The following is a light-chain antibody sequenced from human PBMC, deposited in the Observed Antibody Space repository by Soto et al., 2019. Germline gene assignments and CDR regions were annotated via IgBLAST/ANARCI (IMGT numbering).Light chain of an antibody. J-gene: IGKJ1*01. CDR2: AAS. CDR3: QQYYSYPRT. CDR1: QGISSY. Sequence: AIRMTQSPSSFSASTGDRVTITCRASQGISSYLAWYQQKPGKAPKLLIYAASTLQSGVPSRFSGSGSGTNSPLTISCLQSEDFATYYCQQYYSYPRTFGQGTKVEIK. V-gene: IGKV1-8*01.